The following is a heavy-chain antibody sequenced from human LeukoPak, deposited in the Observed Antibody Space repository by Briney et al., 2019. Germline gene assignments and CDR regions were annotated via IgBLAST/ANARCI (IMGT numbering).Heavy chain of an antibody. D-gene: IGHD3-10*01. CDR1: GFTFSSYS. J-gene: IGHJ4*02. CDR2: IKQDGSEK. V-gene: IGHV3-7*01. Sequence: GGSLRLSCAASGFTFSSYSMNWVRQAPGKGLEWVANIKQDGSEKYYVDSVKGRFTISRDNAKNSLYLQMNSLRAEDTAVYYCARSRSGAYWGQGTLVTVSS. CDR3: ARSRSGAY.